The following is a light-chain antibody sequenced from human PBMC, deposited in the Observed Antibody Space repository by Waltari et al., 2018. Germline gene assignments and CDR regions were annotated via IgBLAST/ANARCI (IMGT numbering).Light chain of an antibody. V-gene: IGKV1-13*02. CDR1: QGISSA. CDR2: DAS. Sequence: AIQLTQSPSSRSESVGDIVTITCRASQGISSALAWYQQKPGKAPKLLIYDASSLESGVPSRFSGSGSGTDFTLTISSLHPVYFATYYCQQFNSYPSFGQGTRLEIK. J-gene: IGKJ5*01. CDR3: QQFNSYPS.